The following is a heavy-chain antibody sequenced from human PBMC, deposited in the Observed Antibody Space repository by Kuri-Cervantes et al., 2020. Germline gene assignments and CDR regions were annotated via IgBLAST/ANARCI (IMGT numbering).Heavy chain of an antibody. J-gene: IGHJ4*02. V-gene: IGHV3-21*03. CDR3: ARGRAVHLWLCDY. Sequence: LSLTCAVSGFTFNAYKMNWVRQAPGKGLEWVSSISESSTYIYYADAVKGRFTISRDSAKNSLYLQMNSLRVEDTAVYYCARGRAVHLWLCDYWGQGTVVTVSS. CDR1: GFTFNAYK. D-gene: IGHD5-18*01. CDR2: ISESSTYI.